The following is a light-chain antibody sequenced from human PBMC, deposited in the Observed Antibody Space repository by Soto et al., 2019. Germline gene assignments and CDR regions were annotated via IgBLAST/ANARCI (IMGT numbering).Light chain of an antibody. V-gene: IGKV4-1*01. Sequence: DIVMTQSPDSLAVSLGERATINCKSSQSVLYSSNNKNYLAWYQQKPGQPPKVIIYWASTRDSGVPDRFSGSGSGTDFTLTISSLQAEDVALYYCQQYYDTPTFGQGTKVEIK. CDR1: QSVLYSSNNKNY. CDR2: WAS. J-gene: IGKJ1*01. CDR3: QQYYDTPT.